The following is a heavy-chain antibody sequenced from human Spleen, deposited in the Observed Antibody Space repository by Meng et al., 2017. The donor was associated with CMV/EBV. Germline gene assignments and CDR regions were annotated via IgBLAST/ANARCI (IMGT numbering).Heavy chain of an antibody. Sequence: QSQAADPGLVKPSETLSLPCTVSGGSISSYTWSLIRQPAGKGLEWIGRIYTSGSTNYNPSLKSRVTMSVDTSKNQFSLKLSSVTAADTAVYYCARETAAVSYNWFDPWGQGTLVTVSS. CDR1: GGSISSYT. D-gene: IGHD6-13*01. V-gene: IGHV4-4*07. J-gene: IGHJ5*02. CDR3: ARETAAVSYNWFDP. CDR2: IYTSGST.